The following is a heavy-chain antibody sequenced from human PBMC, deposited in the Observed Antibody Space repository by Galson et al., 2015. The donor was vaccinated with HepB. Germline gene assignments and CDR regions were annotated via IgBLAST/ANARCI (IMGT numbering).Heavy chain of an antibody. CDR2: ISSSSSYI. CDR1: GFTFSSYS. J-gene: IGHJ5*02. D-gene: IGHD6-6*01. CDR3: ARVYSSSSGGSQA. Sequence: LRLSCAASGFTFSSYSMNWVRQAPGKGLEWVSSISSSSSYIYYADSVKGRFTISRDNAKNSLYLQMNSLRAEDTAVYYCARVYSSSSGGSQAWGQGTLVTVSS. V-gene: IGHV3-21*01.